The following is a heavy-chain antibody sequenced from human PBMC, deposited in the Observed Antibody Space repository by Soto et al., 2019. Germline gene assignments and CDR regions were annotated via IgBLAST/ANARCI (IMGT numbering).Heavy chain of an antibody. Sequence: PGGSLRLSCAASGFTFRSYWMQWVRQAPGKGLAWVARISSDGSSTSYADSVKGRFTISRDNAKNTLYLQMNSLRAEDTAVYYCALKHSTSWAYFYYYMDVWGKGTTVTVSS. CDR1: GFTFRSYW. V-gene: IGHV3-74*01. CDR3: ALKHSTSWAYFYYYMDV. J-gene: IGHJ6*03. CDR2: ISSDGSST. D-gene: IGHD2-2*01.